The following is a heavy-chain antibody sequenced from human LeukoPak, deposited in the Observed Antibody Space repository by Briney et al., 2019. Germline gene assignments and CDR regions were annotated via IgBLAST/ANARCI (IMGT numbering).Heavy chain of an antibody. J-gene: IGHJ6*03. Sequence: PGGSLRLSCAASGFTVSSNYMSWVRQAPGKGLEWVSVIYSGGSTYYADSVKGRFTISRDNSKNTLYLQTNSLRAEDTAVYYCARDLRGYSYGYFSYMDVWGKGTTVTVSS. D-gene: IGHD5-18*01. CDR1: GFTVSSNY. CDR2: IYSGGST. V-gene: IGHV3-66*02. CDR3: ARDLRGYSYGYFSYMDV.